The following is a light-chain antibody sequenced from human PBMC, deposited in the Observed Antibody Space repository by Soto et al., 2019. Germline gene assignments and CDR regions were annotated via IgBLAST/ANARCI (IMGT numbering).Light chain of an antibody. V-gene: IGKV1-5*03. CDR3: LKYSSHSWT. CDR1: QSINSW. Sequence: DIQMTQSPSTLSASVGDRVTITCRASQSINSWLAWYQHKPGKAPKLLIYKASSLESGVASRFSGSGSGPEFTLTISTLQPEDFTSYYCLKYSSHSWTFGQETKVE. J-gene: IGKJ1*01. CDR2: KAS.